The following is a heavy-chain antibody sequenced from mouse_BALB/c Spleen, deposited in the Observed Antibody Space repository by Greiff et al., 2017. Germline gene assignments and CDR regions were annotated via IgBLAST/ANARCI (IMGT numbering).Heavy chain of an antibody. V-gene: IGHV2-2*02. CDR1: GFSLTSYG. CDR2: IWSGGST. Sequence: QVQLQQSGPGLVQPSQSLSITCTVSGFSLTSYGVHWVRQSPGKGLEWLGVIWSGGSTDYNAAFISRLSISKDNSKSQVFFKMNSLQANDTAIYYCARTRYYYGSSYPYYYAMDYWGQGTSVTVSS. J-gene: IGHJ4*01. CDR3: ARTRYYYGSSYPYYYAMDY. D-gene: IGHD1-1*01.